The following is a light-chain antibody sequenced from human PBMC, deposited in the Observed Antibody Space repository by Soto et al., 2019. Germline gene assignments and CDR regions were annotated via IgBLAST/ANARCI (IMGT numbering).Light chain of an antibody. CDR2: DVS. CDR1: QDISNY. Sequence: DIQMTQSPSSLSASVGDRVTITCQASQDISNYLNWYQQRPGKAPKLLIYDVSSLESGVPSRFSGSGSGTEFTLTISSLQPDDFATYYCRQCNTFWTFGQGTKVDIK. V-gene: IGKV1-5*01. CDR3: RQCNTFWT. J-gene: IGKJ1*01.